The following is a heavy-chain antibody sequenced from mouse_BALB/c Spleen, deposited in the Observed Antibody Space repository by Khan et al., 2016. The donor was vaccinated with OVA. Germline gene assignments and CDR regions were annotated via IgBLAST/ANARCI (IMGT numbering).Heavy chain of an antibody. Sequence: QIQLVQSGPDLKKPGETVKISCKASGYTFTNYGMNWVKQVPGKGLKWMGWTNPYTGEPTYADDFKGRFAFSLETSASTAYLQINNLKNEDTATYFCARVGYNGTMDYWGQGTSVTVSS. CDR2: TNPYTGEP. CDR3: ARVGYNGTMDY. CDR1: GYTFTNYG. V-gene: IGHV9-3-1*01. D-gene: IGHD2-14*01. J-gene: IGHJ4*01.